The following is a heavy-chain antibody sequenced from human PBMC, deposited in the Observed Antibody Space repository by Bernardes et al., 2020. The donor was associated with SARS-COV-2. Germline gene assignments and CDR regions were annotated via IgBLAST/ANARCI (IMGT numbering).Heavy chain of an antibody. D-gene: IGHD3-3*01. CDR3: ARQRADYDFWSGYYRRGNWFDP. V-gene: IGHV4-59*08. Sequence: SETLSLTCTVSGGSFSSYYWSWIRQPPGKGLEWTGYIHYSGTTNYNPSLKSRVPISVDTSKNQFSLKLSSVTAADTAVYYCARQRADYDFWSGYYRRGNWFDPWGQGTLVTVSS. J-gene: IGHJ5*02. CDR2: IHYSGTT. CDR1: GGSFSSYY.